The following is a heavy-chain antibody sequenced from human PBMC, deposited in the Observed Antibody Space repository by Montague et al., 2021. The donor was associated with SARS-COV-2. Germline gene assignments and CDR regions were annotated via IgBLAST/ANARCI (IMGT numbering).Heavy chain of an antibody. J-gene: IGHJ3*02. CDR3: ARGRPVQGSFRHFDSISSGALDI. D-gene: IGHD3-9*01. CDR1: RGSFSNYY. Sequence: SETLSLTCAVSRGSFSNYYWTWIRQSPGKGLEWIGEINQGGAPNXTPSLKSRVTKSLDTSKKQISLKLNSVTVADTAVFFCARGRPVQGSFRHFDSISSGALDIWAQGSLVIVSS. V-gene: IGHV4-34*01. CDR2: INQGGAP.